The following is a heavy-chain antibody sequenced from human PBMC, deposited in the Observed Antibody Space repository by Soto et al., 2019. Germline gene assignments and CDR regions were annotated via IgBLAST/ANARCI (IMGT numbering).Heavy chain of an antibody. J-gene: IGHJ4*02. D-gene: IGHD1-26*01. CDR2: VRSDGDTT. Sequence: EVQVLESGGGLVQPGGSLRLSCAASGFTFSRYGMNWVRQAPGKGLEWVSGVRSDGDTTYNADSVKGRFTVSRDNFKNTVDLQMNILRVEDTAVYYCAKGKGVGATPDGANGWGQGTLVTVSS. CDR1: GFTFSRYG. CDR3: AKGKGVGATPDGANG. V-gene: IGHV3-23*01.